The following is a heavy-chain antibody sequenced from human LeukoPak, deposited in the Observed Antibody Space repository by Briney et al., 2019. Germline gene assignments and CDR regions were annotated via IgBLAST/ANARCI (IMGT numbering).Heavy chain of an antibody. CDR2: IYSGGST. CDR3: ARGVGSGSRLRAGDY. V-gene: IGHV3-53*01. CDR1: GFTVSSNY. D-gene: IGHD1-26*01. J-gene: IGHJ4*02. Sequence: GGSLRLSCAASGFTVSSNYISWVRQAPGKGLEWVSVIYSGGSTYYADSVKGRFTISRDNSKNTLYLQMNSLRAEDTAVYYCARGVGSGSRLRAGDYWGQGTLVTVSS.